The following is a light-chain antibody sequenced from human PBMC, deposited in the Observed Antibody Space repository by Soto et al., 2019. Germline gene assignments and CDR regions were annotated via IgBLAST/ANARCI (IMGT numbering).Light chain of an antibody. V-gene: IGKV3-20*01. CDR3: QQYGSSPPIT. CDR1: QSVSRNS. CDR2: GAS. Sequence: EVVLTQSPGTLSLSPGERATLSCRASQSVSRNSLACYQQKPGQAPRLLIYGASNSATGIPGRYSGSGSGTDFTLPIPRVQPEDFATHYCQQYGSSPPITFGRGTRREIK. J-gene: IGKJ5*01.